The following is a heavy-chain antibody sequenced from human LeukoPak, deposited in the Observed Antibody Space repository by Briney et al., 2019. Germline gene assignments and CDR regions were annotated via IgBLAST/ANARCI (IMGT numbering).Heavy chain of an antibody. CDR2: IYYSGTT. J-gene: IGHJ5*02. D-gene: IGHD2-21*02. V-gene: IGHV4-39*01. Sequence: PSETLSLTCTVSGGSISSSTYYWGWIRQPPGKGLEWIGSIYYSGTTYYDASLKRRVTISVDTSRNQFSLGLSSVTAADTAVYYCARALCGGDCYGENWFDPWGQGTLVTVSS. CDR3: ARALCGGDCYGENWFDP. CDR1: GGSISSSTYY.